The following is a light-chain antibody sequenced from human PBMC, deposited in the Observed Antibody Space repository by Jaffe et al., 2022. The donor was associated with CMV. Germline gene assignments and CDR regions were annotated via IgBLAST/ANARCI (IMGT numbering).Light chain of an antibody. CDR2: EVS. Sequence: QSALTQPPSASGSPGQSVTISCTGTSSDVGAYDYVSWYLQHPGKAPKLIIYEVSKRPSGVPDRFSGSKSGNMASLTVSGLLAEDEADYYCSSYAGSNSYVFGTGTKVTVL. CDR3: SSYAGSNSYV. V-gene: IGLV2-8*01. J-gene: IGLJ1*01. CDR1: SSDVGAYDY.